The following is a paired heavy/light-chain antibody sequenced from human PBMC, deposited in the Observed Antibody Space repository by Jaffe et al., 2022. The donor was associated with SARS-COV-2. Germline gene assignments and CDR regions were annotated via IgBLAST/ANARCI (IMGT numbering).Heavy chain of an antibody. D-gene: IGHD3-22*01. V-gene: IGHV3-74*01. CDR3: TRGPFQYDSDFYYYF. Sequence: EVQLAESGGGLVQPGGSLRLSCEASGFTFSVYWMHWVRQAPGKGLEWISRLNLDGTSPTYADSVKGRFTISRDNTKNTLYLQMNSLRAEDTAVYYCTRGPFQYDSDFYYYFWGRGTLVTVSS. CDR2: LNLDGTSP. CDR1: GFTFSVYW. J-gene: IGHJ4*02.
Light chain of an antibody. CDR1: QSLTNSH. CDR2: GPS. CDR3: QQYVSSPT. Sequence: EIVLTQSPDTLSLSPGERATLSCRASQSLTNSHLAWYQQKPGQAPRLLIFGPSNRATGVPDRFSDSGSGTDFTLTISRLEPEDSAVYYCQQYVSSPTFGGGTKVEIK. V-gene: IGKV3-20*01. J-gene: IGKJ4*01.